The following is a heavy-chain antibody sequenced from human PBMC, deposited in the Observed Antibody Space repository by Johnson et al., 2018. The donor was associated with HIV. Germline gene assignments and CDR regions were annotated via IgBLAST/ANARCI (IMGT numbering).Heavy chain of an antibody. D-gene: IGHD3-3*01. CDR2: ISYDGSNK. Sequence: QVQLVESGGGLVQPGGSLRLSCAASGFTFTSYAMHWVRQAPGKGLAWVAVISYDGSNKYYADSVKGRFTISRDNAKNSLYLQMNSLRAEDTALYYCARGPILEWLSGDGFDMWGQGTKVTV. V-gene: IGHV3-30*04. J-gene: IGHJ3*02. CDR1: GFTFTSYA. CDR3: ARGPILEWLSGDGFDM.